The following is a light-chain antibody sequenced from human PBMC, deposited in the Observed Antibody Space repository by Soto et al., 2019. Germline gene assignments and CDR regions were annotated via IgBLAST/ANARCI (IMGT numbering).Light chain of an antibody. CDR1: SSDVGAYNY. Sequence: QSVLTQPASVSGSPGQSITISCAGTSSDVGAYNYVSWYQHHPGKAPKLMIYDVNNRPSGDSNRFSGSKSGNTASLTISGLQAEDGADYYCSSWTSGATYVFGSGTKATVL. CDR2: DVN. V-gene: IGLV2-14*03. CDR3: SSWTSGATYV. J-gene: IGLJ1*01.